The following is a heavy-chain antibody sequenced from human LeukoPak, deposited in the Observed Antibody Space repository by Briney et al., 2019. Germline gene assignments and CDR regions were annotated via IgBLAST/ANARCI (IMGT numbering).Heavy chain of an antibody. CDR2: IYYSGST. D-gene: IGHD5-12*01. J-gene: IGHJ4*02. V-gene: IGHV4-59*01. CDR3: ARAIVATIRAHFDY. Sequence: SETLSLTCTASGGSISSYYWSWIRQPPGKGLEWIGYIYYSGSTNYNPSLKSRVTISVDTSKNQFSLKLSSVTAADTAVYYCARAIVATIRAHFDYWGQGTLVTVSS. CDR1: GGSISSYY.